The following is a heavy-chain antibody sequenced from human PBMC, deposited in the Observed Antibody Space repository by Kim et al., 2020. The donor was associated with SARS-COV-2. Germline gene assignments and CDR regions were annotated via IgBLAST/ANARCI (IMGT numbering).Heavy chain of an antibody. CDR3: ARARITMIVVVTHFAY. CDR2: IYYSGST. V-gene: IGHV4-30-4*01. J-gene: IGHJ4*02. D-gene: IGHD3-22*01. CDR1: GGSISSGDYY. Sequence: SETLSLTCTVSGGSISSGDYYWSWIRQPPGKGLEWIGYIYYSGSTYYNPSLKSRVTISVDTSKNQFSLKLSSVTAADTAVYYCARARITMIVVVTHFAYWGQGTLVTVSS.